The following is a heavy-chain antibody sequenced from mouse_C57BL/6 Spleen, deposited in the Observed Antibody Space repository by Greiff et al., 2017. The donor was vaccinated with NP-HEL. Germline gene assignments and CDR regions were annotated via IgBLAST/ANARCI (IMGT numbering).Heavy chain of an antibody. J-gene: IGHJ4*01. Sequence: VQLQQSGPELVKPGASVKISCKASGYSFTGYYMNWVKQSPEKSLEWIGEINPSTGGTTYNQKFKAKATLTVDKSSSTAYMQLKSLTSEDSAVYYCARALRSKGAMDYWGQGTSVTVSS. CDR2: INPSTGGT. V-gene: IGHV1-42*01. D-gene: IGHD1-3*01. CDR3: ARALRSKGAMDY. CDR1: GYSFTGYY.